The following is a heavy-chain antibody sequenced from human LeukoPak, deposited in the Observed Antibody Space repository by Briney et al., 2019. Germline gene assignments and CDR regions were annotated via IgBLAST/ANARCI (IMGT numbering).Heavy chain of an antibody. J-gene: IGHJ3*02. CDR1: GGSISSGSYY. V-gene: IGHV4-61*02. CDR2: IYTSGST. D-gene: IGHD3-22*01. Sequence: TLSLTCTVSGGSISSGSYYWSWIRQPAGKGLEWIGRIYTSGSTNYNPSLKSRVTISVDTSKNQFSLKLSSVTAADTAVYYCARAEYYYDSSGYYDAFDIWGQGTMVTVSS. CDR3: ARAEYYYDSSGYYDAFDI.